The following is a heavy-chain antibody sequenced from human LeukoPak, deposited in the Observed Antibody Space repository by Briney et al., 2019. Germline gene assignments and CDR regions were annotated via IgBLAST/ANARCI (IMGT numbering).Heavy chain of an antibody. V-gene: IGHV1-69*06. CDR2: IIPIFGTA. D-gene: IGHD6-6*01. CDR3: ASSQSSSSSIYQVRYYYYYMDV. Sequence: GASVKVSCKASGGTFSSYAISWVRQAPGQGLEWMGGIIPIFGTANYAQKFQGRVTITADKSTSTAYMERSSLRSEDTAVYYWASSQSSSSSIYQVRYYYYYMDVWGKGPRSPSP. CDR1: GGTFSSYA. J-gene: IGHJ6*03.